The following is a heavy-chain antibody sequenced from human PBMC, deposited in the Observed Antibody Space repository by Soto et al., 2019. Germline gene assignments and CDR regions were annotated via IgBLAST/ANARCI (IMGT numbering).Heavy chain of an antibody. V-gene: IGHV1-46*01. CDR3: ARVYCSGGSCYGIDT. D-gene: IGHD2-15*01. CDR2: INPSGGST. CDR1: GYTFTSDY. Sequence: ASVKVSCKASGYTFTSDYMHWVRQAPGQGLEWMGIINPSGGSTSYAQKFQGRVTMTRDTSTSTVYMELISLRSEDTAVYYCARVYCSGGSCYGIDTWGQGTLVTISS. J-gene: IGHJ5*02.